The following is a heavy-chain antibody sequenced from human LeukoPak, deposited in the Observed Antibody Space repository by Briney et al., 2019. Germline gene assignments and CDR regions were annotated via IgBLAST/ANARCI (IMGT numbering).Heavy chain of an antibody. J-gene: IGHJ4*02. Sequence: MSSETLSLTCAVYGGSFSGYYWSWIRQPPGKGLEWIGSIYYSGSTYYNPSLKSRVTISVDTSKNQFSLKLSSVTAADTAVYYCARLEAYWGQGTLVTVSS. D-gene: IGHD1-1*01. CDR3: ARLEAY. CDR2: IYYSGST. CDR1: GGSFSGYY. V-gene: IGHV4-34*01.